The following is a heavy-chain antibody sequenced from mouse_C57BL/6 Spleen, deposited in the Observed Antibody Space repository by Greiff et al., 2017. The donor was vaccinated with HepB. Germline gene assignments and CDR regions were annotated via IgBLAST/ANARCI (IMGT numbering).Heavy chain of an antibody. D-gene: IGHD1-1*01. CDR1: GFTFSDYG. V-gene: IGHV5-17*01. CDR3: ARTTTTVVADYAMDY. Sequence: EVKLVESGGGLVKPGGSLKLSCAASGFTFSDYGIHWVRQAPEKGLEWVAYISSGSSTIYYADTVKGRFTISRDNAKNTLFLQMTSLRSEDTAMYYCARTTTTVVADYAMDYWGQGTSVTVSS. CDR2: ISSGSSTI. J-gene: IGHJ4*01.